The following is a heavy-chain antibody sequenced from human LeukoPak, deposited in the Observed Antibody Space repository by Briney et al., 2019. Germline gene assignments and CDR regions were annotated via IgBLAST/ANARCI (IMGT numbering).Heavy chain of an antibody. CDR1: GFILSSDD. Sequence: PGGSLRLSCAASGFILSSDDMHWVCQAPGKGLEWVAGIQSNGRNKYYVDSVKGRFAISRDNSKSTLYLQVNSLRVEDTALYYCARESEGGTGTSCPDYWGQGTLVTVSS. J-gene: IGHJ4*02. CDR3: ARESEGGTGTSCPDY. D-gene: IGHD2-2*01. CDR2: IQSNGRNK. V-gene: IGHV3-33*05.